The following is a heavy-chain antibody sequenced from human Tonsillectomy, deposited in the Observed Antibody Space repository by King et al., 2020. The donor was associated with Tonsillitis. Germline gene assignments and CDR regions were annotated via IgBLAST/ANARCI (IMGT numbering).Heavy chain of an antibody. D-gene: IGHD3-10*01. CDR1: GFTFSSYG. Sequence: VQLVESGGGVVQPGRSLRLSCTASGFTFSSYGIHWVRQAPGKGLEWVAVISYDGSDKSYADSVKGRFTISRDNSKNTLYLQMNSLRAEDTAVYYCAKAMVRGVIITSHYYYYGMDVWGQGTTVTVSS. J-gene: IGHJ6*02. V-gene: IGHV3-30*18. CDR2: ISYDGSDK. CDR3: AKAMVRGVIITSHYYYYGMDV.